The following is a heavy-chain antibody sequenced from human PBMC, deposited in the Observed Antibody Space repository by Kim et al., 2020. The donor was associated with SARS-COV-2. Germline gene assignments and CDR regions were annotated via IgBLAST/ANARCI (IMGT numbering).Heavy chain of an antibody. CDR2: INHSGST. CDR3: ARAQGYYYGSGSYYGMDV. J-gene: IGHJ6*01. CDR1: GGSFSGYY. D-gene: IGHD3-10*01. V-gene: IGHV4-34*01. Sequence: SETLSLTCAVYGGSFSGYYWSWIRQPPGKGLEWIGEINHSGSTNYNPSLKSRVTISVDTSKNQFSLKLSSVTAADTAVYYCARAQGYYYGSGSYYGMDV.